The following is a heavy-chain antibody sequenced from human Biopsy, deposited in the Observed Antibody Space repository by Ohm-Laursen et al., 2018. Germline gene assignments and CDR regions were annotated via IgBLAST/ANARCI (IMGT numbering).Heavy chain of an antibody. CDR1: GDTFTTSA. Sequence: SVKVSCKASGDTFTTSAISWVRQVPGQGLDWMGRIIPILGTVDYGQNFQGRVTIRADTSTTFLELTSLRYDDTAVYYCASGNIGGIGLDVWGLGTTVTVSS. V-gene: IGHV1-69*04. CDR3: ASGNIGGIGLDV. J-gene: IGHJ6*02. D-gene: IGHD3-10*01. CDR2: IIPILGTV.